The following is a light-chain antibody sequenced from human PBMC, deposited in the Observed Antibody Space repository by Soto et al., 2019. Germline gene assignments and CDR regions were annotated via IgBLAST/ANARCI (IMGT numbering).Light chain of an antibody. Sequence: QSVLTQPPSASASPGQSVTISCTGTSSDVGGYNYVSWYQQHPGKGPQIIISEVDKRPSWVPDHVSGSKSANTASLTDYGVQAEDEADYHCSSYAGSNNVVFGGGTQLTVL. J-gene: IGLJ3*02. CDR2: EVD. V-gene: IGLV2-8*01. CDR1: SSDVGGYNY. CDR3: SSYAGSNNVV.